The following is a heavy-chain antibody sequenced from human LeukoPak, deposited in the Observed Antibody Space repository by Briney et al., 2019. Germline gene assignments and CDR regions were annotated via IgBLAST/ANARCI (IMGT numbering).Heavy chain of an antibody. CDR1: GFTVDNCA. J-gene: IGHJ6*03. D-gene: IGHD1-14*01. CDR2: IVGEASKM. Sequence: PGGSLSLACAVSGFTVDNCAMTWVRQAAGEGLEWVSSIVGEASKMYSADSAKGRFTISSDASRNMLFLHMSRLRAEDTAIYYCARQPYNYYYLDVWGKGTTVTVSS. CDR3: ARQPYNYYYLDV. V-gene: IGHV3-23*01.